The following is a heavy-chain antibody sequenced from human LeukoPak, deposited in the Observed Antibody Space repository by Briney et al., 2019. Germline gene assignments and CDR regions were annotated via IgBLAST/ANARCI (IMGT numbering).Heavy chain of an antibody. J-gene: IGHJ4*02. CDR2: ISGSGGST. CDR3: AKDPLVTFGEPLFDY. V-gene: IGHV3-23*01. Sequence: GGSLRLSCAASGFTFNSYAMSWVRQAPGKGLEWVSAISGSGGSTYYADSVKGRFTISRDNSKNTLCLQMNSLRAEDTAVYYCAKDPLVTFGEPLFDYWGQGTLVTVSS. CDR1: GFTFNSYA. D-gene: IGHD3-10*01.